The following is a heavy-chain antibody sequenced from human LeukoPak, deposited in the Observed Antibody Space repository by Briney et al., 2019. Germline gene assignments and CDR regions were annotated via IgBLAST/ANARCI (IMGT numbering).Heavy chain of an antibody. D-gene: IGHD3-22*01. Sequence: GGSLRLSCAASGFTFGSYGTSWVRQAPGKGLEWVAFITTTGATTSYAGSVKGRFTISRDNARDTLYMQMNSLRDGDTALYYCTIMHGYYDGSGYWVQWGQGTLVTVSS. CDR2: ITTTGATT. CDR3: TIMHGYYDGSGYWVQ. J-gene: IGHJ4*02. V-gene: IGHV3-23*01. CDR1: GFTFGSYG.